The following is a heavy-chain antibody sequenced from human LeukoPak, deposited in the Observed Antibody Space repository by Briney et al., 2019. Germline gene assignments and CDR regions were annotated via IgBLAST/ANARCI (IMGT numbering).Heavy chain of an antibody. CDR1: GFTVSSNY. V-gene: IGHV3-66*01. D-gene: IGHD3-10*01. J-gene: IGHJ4*02. CDR2: IYSGGST. CDR3: AKELVRGVLYGYFDY. Sequence: GGSLRLSCAASGFTVSSNYMSWVRQAPGKGLEWVSVIYSGGSTYYADSVKGRFTISRDNSKNTLYLQMNSLRAEDTAVYYCAKELVRGVLYGYFDYWGQGTLVTVSS.